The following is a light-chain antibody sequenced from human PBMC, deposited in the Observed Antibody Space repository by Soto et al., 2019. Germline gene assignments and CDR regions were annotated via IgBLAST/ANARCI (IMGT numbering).Light chain of an antibody. CDR2: RTN. Sequence: QSALTQPPSASGTPGQRVTISCSGSSSNIGSNYVFWYQHLPGTAPKLLMYRTNQRPSGVPDRFSGSKSGTSASLAISGLRSEDETDYYCAAWDDSLSGVVFGGGTQLTVL. CDR3: AAWDDSLSGVV. J-gene: IGLJ2*01. V-gene: IGLV1-47*01. CDR1: SSNIGSNY.